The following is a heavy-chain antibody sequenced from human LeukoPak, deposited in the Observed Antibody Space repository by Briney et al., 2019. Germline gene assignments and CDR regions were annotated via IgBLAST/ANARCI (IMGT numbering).Heavy chain of an antibody. CDR3: ARQVSGSWRPSPRGYFDY. Sequence: SETLSLTCAVYGGSFSGYYWNWIRQPPGKGLEWIGEINHSGSTNYNPSLKSRVTISVDTSKNQFSLKLSSVTAADTAVYYCARQVSGSWRPSPRGYFDYWGQGTLVTVSS. CDR1: GGSFSGYY. J-gene: IGHJ4*02. D-gene: IGHD6-13*01. V-gene: IGHV4-34*01. CDR2: INHSGST.